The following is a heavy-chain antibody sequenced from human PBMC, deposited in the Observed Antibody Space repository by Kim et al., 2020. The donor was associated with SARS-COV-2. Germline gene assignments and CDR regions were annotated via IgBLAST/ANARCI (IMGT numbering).Heavy chain of an antibody. D-gene: IGHD3-10*02. V-gene: IGHV3-23*01. CDR1: GFTFSSYA. CDR2: ISGSGGST. CDR3: AKDQDVASSFDY. Sequence: GGSLRLSCAASGFTFSSYAMSWVRQAPGKGLEWVSAISGSGGSTYYADSVKGRFTISRDNSKNTLHLQMNSLRAEDTAVYYCAKDQDVASSFDYWGQGTLVTVSS. J-gene: IGHJ4*02.